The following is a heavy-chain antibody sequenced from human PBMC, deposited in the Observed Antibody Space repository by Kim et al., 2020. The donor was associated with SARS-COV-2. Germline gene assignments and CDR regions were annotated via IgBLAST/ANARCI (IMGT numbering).Heavy chain of an antibody. CDR3: ARDPAVAGRFSFDS. CDR1: GFTFSSFA. D-gene: IGHD6-19*01. J-gene: IGHJ4*02. V-gene: IGHV3-30*04. Sequence: GGSLRLSCAASGFTFSSFAMNWVRQAPGKGLEWVAVMSYDGNDKYYADSVKGRFTISRDNSKNTLYLQMNSLRIEDTAVYYCARDPAVAGRFSFDSWGQGTLVTVSS. CDR2: MSYDGNDK.